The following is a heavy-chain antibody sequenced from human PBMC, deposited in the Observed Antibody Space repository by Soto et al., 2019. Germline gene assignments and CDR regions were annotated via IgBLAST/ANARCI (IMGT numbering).Heavy chain of an antibody. V-gene: IGHV4-38-2*01. CDR3: ARQGGVLMVYAIEGNWFDP. CDR1: GYSISSGYY. D-gene: IGHD2-8*01. J-gene: IGHJ5*02. CDR2: IYHSGST. Sequence: PSETLSLTCAVSGYSISSGYYWGWIRQPPGKGLEWIGSIYHSGSTYYNPSLKSRVTISVDTSKNQFSLKLSSVTAADTAVYYCARQGGVLMVYAIEGNWFDPWGQGTRVTVSS.